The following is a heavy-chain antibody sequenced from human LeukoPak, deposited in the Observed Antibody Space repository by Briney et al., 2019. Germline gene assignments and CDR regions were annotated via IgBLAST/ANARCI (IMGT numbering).Heavy chain of an antibody. J-gene: IGHJ4*02. Sequence: GGSLKLSCAASGFTFSDSAMHWVRQASGKGLEWVGHIRTKTHNYATAYAASVKGRFTISRDDSKNTAHLQMNSLKSEDTAVYYCTRRYEAGTYYAFDYWGQGTLVTVSS. CDR3: TRRYEAGTYYAFDY. CDR2: IRTKTHNYAT. CDR1: GFTFSDSA. V-gene: IGHV3-73*01. D-gene: IGHD6-19*01.